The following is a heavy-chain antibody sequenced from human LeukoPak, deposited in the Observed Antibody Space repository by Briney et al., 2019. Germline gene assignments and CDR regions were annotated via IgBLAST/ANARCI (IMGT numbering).Heavy chain of an antibody. V-gene: IGHV3-23*01. CDR3: AKGPPRIVVVPAAIGGDY. J-gene: IGHJ4*02. Sequence: GGSLRLSCAASGFTFSSYAMSWVRQAPGKGLEWVSSIGASGGSTYYADSVKGRFTISRDNSKNTLYLQMNSLRAEDTAVYYCAKGPPRIVVVPAAIGGDYWGQGTLVTVSS. D-gene: IGHD2-2*01. CDR2: IGASGGST. CDR1: GFTFSSYA.